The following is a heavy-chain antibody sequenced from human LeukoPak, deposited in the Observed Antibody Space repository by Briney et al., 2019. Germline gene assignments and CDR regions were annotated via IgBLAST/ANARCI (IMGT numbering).Heavy chain of an antibody. J-gene: IGHJ4*02. Sequence: KASETLSLTCTVSGGSISSSSYYWGWIRQPPGKGLEWLANIYYRGDPLYNPSLKSRLTISMDTSKNQFSLRLTSVTAADTAVYYCAGTSVTLHFWGQGALVTVSS. V-gene: IGHV4-39*01. CDR3: AGTSVTLHF. D-gene: IGHD4-17*01. CDR2: IYYRGDP. CDR1: GGSISSSSYY.